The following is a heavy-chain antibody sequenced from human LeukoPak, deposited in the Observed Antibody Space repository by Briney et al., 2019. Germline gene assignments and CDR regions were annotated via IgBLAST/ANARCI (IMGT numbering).Heavy chain of an antibody. Sequence: SGGSLRLSCAASGFTFSSYAMHWVRQAPGKGLEWVAVISYDGSNKYYADSVKGRFTTSRDNSKNTLYLQMNSLRAEDTAVYYCARGPDCTNGVCYRDAFDIWGQGTMVTVSS. D-gene: IGHD2-8*01. CDR3: ARGPDCTNGVCYRDAFDI. CDR1: GFTFSSYA. CDR2: ISYDGSNK. V-gene: IGHV3-30-3*01. J-gene: IGHJ3*02.